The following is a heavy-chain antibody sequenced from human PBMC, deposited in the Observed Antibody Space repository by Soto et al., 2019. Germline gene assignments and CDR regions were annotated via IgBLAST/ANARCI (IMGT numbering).Heavy chain of an antibody. CDR3: KKDFYSGYEGFEY. V-gene: IGHV3-43D*04. D-gene: IGHD5-12*01. J-gene: IGHJ4*02. Sequence: PGGSLTLSCAASGFTFDDYAMHWVRHLPGKGLEWVSLISWDGGSTYYAESVKGRFTISRDNSKNSLYLQMNSLRPEDTAVYFCKKDFYSGYEGFEYWGQGTPVTVSS. CDR1: GFTFDDYA. CDR2: ISWDGGST.